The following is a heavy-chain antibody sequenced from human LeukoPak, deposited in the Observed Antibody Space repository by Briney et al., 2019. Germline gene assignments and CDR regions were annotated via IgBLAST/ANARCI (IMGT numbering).Heavy chain of an antibody. CDR1: GYSFNTYW. D-gene: IGHD7-27*01. CDR3: ARFRNWGGAIDY. Sequence: GESLKISCKGSGYSFNTYWIGWVRRMSGKGLEWMGIIYPGDSDTKYSPSFQGQVTISADKSISTAYLQWSSLKASDTAMYYCARFRNWGGAIDYWGQGTLVTVSS. CDR2: IYPGDSDT. J-gene: IGHJ4*02. V-gene: IGHV5-51*01.